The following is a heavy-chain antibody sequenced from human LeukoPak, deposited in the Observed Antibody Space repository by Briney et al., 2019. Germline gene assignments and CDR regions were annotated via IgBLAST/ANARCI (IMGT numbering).Heavy chain of an antibody. D-gene: IGHD3-10*01. J-gene: IGHJ6*02. CDR2: ISYDGSNK. V-gene: IGHV3-30*18. CDR1: GFTFSSYG. CDR3: AKSMVRGVSYYYYYGMDV. Sequence: PGRSLRLSCAASGFTFSSYGMHWVRQAPGKGLEWVAVISYDGSNKYYADSVKGRFTISRDNSKNTLYLQMNSLRAEDTAVYYCAKSMVRGVSYYYYYGMDVWGQGTTVTVSS.